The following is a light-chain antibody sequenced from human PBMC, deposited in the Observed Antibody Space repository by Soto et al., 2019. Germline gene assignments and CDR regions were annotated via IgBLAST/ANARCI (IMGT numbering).Light chain of an antibody. V-gene: IGKV1-5*03. CDR3: QQYNSHPYT. CDR1: QSISSW. CDR2: QAS. Sequence: DTRMTQSPYTLSASVGDRVPITCRASQSISSWLAWYKQKPGRAPKVLIYQASILASGVPPRISGSGSGTEFTLSISSMQPDDFGTSYCQQYNSHPYTFGQGTKLEIK. J-gene: IGKJ2*01.